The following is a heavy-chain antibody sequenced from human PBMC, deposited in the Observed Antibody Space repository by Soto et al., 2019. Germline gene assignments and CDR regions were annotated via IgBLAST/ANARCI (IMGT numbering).Heavy chain of an antibody. D-gene: IGHD4-4*01. CDR2: IKPDESEK. J-gene: IGHJ5*02. Sequence: EVQLVESGGGLVQPGGSLRLSCTASGFTFSDSWITWVRQAPGKGLEWVARIKPDESEKKYADSVKGRFSSSRDNAKNSMYLQMDSLRGEDTAVYYCVRGGSNYASWGQGTLVTVSS. V-gene: IGHV3-7*01. CDR3: VRGGSNYAS. CDR1: GFTFSDSW.